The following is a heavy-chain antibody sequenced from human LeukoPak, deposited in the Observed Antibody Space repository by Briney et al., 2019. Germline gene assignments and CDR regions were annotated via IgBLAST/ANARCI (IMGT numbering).Heavy chain of an antibody. CDR2: INPNSGGT. CDR3: AYYYDSSGYYPLDY. V-gene: IGHV1-2*02. D-gene: IGHD3-22*01. CDR1: GYTFTGYY. Sequence: ASVKVSCKASGYTFTGYYMHWVRQAPGQGLEWMGWINPNSGGTNYAQKFQGRVTMTRDTSISTAYMELSRLRSDDTAVYYCAYYYDSSGYYPLDYWGQGTLVTVSS. J-gene: IGHJ4*02.